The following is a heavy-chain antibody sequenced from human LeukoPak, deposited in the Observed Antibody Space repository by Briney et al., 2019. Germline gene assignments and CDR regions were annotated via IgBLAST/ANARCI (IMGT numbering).Heavy chain of an antibody. D-gene: IGHD6-19*01. CDR1: AFTFSSYA. Sequence: HPGGSLRLSCAASAFTFSSYAMNWVRQAPGKGLEWVSTISGSGGGTYYADSVKGRFTISRDNPKNTLYLHMNSLRAEDAAVYYCAKDIQRAGSRWLAPWEGAFDYWGQGTLVTVSS. J-gene: IGHJ4*02. V-gene: IGHV3-23*01. CDR2: ISGSGGGT. CDR3: AKDIQRAGSRWLAPWEGAFDY.